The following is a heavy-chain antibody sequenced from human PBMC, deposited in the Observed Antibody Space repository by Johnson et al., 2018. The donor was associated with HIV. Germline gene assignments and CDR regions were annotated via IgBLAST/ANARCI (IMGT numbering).Heavy chain of an antibody. CDR3: ARESDSSGYYSDAFDI. J-gene: IGHJ3*02. CDR2: IKQDGSEK. CDR1: GFTFSTYW. V-gene: IGHV3-7*05. D-gene: IGHD3-22*01. Sequence: VQLVESGGGLVQPGGSLRLSCAVSGFTFSTYWMSWVRQAPGKGLEWVANIKQDGSEKYYVDSVKGRFTISRDNAKNSLYLQMNSLRAEDTAVYYCARESDSSGYYSDAFDIWGQGTMVTVSS.